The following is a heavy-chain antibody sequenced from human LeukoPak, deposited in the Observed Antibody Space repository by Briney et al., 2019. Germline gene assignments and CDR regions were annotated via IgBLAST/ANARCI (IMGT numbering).Heavy chain of an antibody. Sequence: SETLSLTCTVSGGSISSSSYYWGWIRQPPGKGLEWIGSIYYSGTTYYNPSLKSRVTISVDTSKNQFSLKLTSVTAADTAVYYCARHDYGDYVVDYWGQGTLVTVSS. D-gene: IGHD4-17*01. V-gene: IGHV4-39*01. J-gene: IGHJ4*02. CDR3: ARHDYGDYVVDY. CDR2: IYYSGTT. CDR1: GGSISSSSYY.